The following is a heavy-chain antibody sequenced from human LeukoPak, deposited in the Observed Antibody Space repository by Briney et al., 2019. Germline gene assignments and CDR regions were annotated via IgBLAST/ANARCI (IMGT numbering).Heavy chain of an antibody. J-gene: IGHJ3*02. CDR2: ISSSGSTI. Sequence: PGGSLRLSCAASGFTFSSYEMNWVRQAPGKGLEWVSYISSSGSTIYYADSVKGRFTISRDNAKNSLYLQMNSLRADDTAVYYSARDGARYFDWLSFHAFDIWGQGTMVTVSS. D-gene: IGHD3-9*01. V-gene: IGHV3-48*03. CDR1: GFTFSSYE. CDR3: ARDGARYFDWLSFHAFDI.